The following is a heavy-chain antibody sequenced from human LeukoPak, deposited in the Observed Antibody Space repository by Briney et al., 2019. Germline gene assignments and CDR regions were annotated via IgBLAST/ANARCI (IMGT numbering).Heavy chain of an antibody. CDR1: GGSISSCGYY. J-gene: IGHJ4*02. Sequence: SQTLSLTCTVSGGSISSCGYYWSWIRQHPGKGLKWIGYIYYSGSTYYNPSLKSRVTISVDTSKNQFSLKLSSVTAADTAVYYCARVGGQEQQLAFDYWGQGTLVTVSS. V-gene: IGHV4-31*03. CDR3: ARVGGQEQQLAFDY. CDR2: IYYSGST. D-gene: IGHD6-13*01.